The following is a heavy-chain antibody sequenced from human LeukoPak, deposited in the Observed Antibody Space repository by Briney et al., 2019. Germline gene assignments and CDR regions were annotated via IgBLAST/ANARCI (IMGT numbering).Heavy chain of an antibody. CDR1: GYTFTGYY. J-gene: IGHJ3*02. Sequence: ASVKVSCKASGYTFTGYYMHWVQQAPGQGLEWMGWINPNSGGTNYAQKFQGRVTMTRDTSISTAYMELSRLRSDDTAVYYCANLYCSSTSCYRDDAFDIWGQGTMVTVSS. D-gene: IGHD2-2*01. CDR3: ANLYCSSTSCYRDDAFDI. CDR2: INPNSGGT. V-gene: IGHV1-2*02.